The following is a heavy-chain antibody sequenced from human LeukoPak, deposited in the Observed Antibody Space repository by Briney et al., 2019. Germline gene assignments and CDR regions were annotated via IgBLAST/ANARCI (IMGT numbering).Heavy chain of an antibody. J-gene: IGHJ4*02. V-gene: IGHV4-39*07. D-gene: IGHD6-13*01. CDR2: IYYSGST. CDR1: GGSISSSSYY. Sequence: PSETLSLTCTVSGGSISSSSYYWGWIRQPPGKGLEWIGSIYYSGSTYYNPSLKSRVTISVDTSKNQFSLKLSSVTAADTAVYYCARWSIAAAGRTGVDYWGQGTLVTVSS. CDR3: ARWSIAAAGRTGVDY.